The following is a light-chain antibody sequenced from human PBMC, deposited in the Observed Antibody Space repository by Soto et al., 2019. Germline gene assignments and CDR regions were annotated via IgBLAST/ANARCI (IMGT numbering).Light chain of an antibody. CDR3: QQFGSSPGCT. J-gene: IGKJ3*01. V-gene: IGKV3-20*01. CDR2: AAS. Sequence: EIVLTQSPGTLSLSPGERATLSCRASQSINNRYLAWYQQKPGQAPRLLIYAASSRATGVPDRFSGSGSGTDFTLTVSRLEPDDFAVYYGQQFGSSPGCTFGPGTKVDIK. CDR1: QSINNRY.